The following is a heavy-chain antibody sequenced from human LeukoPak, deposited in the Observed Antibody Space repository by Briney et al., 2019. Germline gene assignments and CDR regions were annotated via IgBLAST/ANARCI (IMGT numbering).Heavy chain of an antibody. CDR3: ARDSGSYDAFDI. Sequence: GGSLRLSCAASGFSFSNYEMNWVRQAPGKGLEWVSYISSSGSTIYYADSVKGRFTISRDNAKNSLYLQMNSLRAEDTAVYYCARDSGSYDAFDIWGQGTMVTVSS. J-gene: IGHJ3*02. CDR1: GFSFSNYE. V-gene: IGHV3-48*03. D-gene: IGHD1-26*01. CDR2: ISSSGSTI.